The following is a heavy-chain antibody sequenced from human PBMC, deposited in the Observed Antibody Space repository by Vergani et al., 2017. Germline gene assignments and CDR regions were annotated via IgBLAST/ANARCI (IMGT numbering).Heavy chain of an antibody. V-gene: IGHV3-13*01. CDR1: GFTFSSYD. J-gene: IGHJ6*02. Sequence: EVQLVESGGGLVQPGGSLRLSCAASGFTFSSYDMHWVRQATGKGLEWVSAIGTAGDTYYPGSVKGRFTISRENAKNSLYLQMNSLRAEDTAVYYCARDSSSSSWYGGNYYYYYGMDVWGQGTTVTVSS. CDR2: IGTAGDT. D-gene: IGHD6-13*01. CDR3: ARDSSSSSWYGGNYYYYYGMDV.